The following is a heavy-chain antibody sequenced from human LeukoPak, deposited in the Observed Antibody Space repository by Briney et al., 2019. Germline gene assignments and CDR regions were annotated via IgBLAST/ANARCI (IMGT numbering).Heavy chain of an antibody. CDR2: IYYRGNT. CDR3: AREGRGVSVGMDV. V-gene: IGHV4-39*07. Sequence: PSETLSLTCTVSGGSISSGIYYWAWIRQPPGKGLEWIGSIYYRGNTYYNPSLKSRVTISVDTSKNQFSLKLSSVTAADTAVYYCAREGRGVSVGMDVWGQGTTVTVSS. CDR1: GGSISSGIYY. D-gene: IGHD2-8*01. J-gene: IGHJ6*02.